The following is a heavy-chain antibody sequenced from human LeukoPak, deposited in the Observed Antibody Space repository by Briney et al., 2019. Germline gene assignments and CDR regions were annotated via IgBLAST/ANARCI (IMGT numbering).Heavy chain of an antibody. D-gene: IGHD5-12*01. CDR1: GFTFDVYA. Sequence: PGGSLRLSCAASGFTFDVYAMHWVRQAPGKGLEWVSGISWNSGSIGYADSVKGRFTISRDNAKNSLYLQMNSLRAEDTALYYCAKSGYGYWGQGTLVTVPS. V-gene: IGHV3-9*01. J-gene: IGHJ4*02. CDR3: AKSGYGY. CDR2: ISWNSGSI.